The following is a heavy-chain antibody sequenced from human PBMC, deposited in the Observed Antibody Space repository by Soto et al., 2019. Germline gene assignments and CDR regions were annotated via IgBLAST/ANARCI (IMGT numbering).Heavy chain of an antibody. CDR3: ARMGALGILSTVIVPDVPWAPFDY. CDR1: GDSFSSYP. Sequence: QVQLVQSGAEVKKPGSSVKVSCKTSGDSFSSYPISWVRQAPGQGLEWMGGVIPIFNSATYAPKFQGRVTIIADESTSTAYMELNSLRSEDTAVYYCARMGALGILSTVIVPDVPWAPFDYWGQGTLVSVST. V-gene: IGHV1-69*01. CDR2: VIPIFNSA. D-gene: IGHD3-22*01. J-gene: IGHJ4*02.